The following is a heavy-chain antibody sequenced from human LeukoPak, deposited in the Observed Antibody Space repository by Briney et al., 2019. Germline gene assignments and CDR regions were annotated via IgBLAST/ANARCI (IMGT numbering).Heavy chain of an antibody. Sequence: SETLSLTCTVSGGSTSSYYWSWIRQPAGKRLEWIGRISSSGSTNYNPSLKSRVTMSVDTSKNQFSLKLSSVTAADTAVYYCARHGHYYDSSGYYQTDDAFDIWGQGTMVTVSS. J-gene: IGHJ3*02. D-gene: IGHD3-22*01. CDR2: ISSSGST. CDR3: ARHGHYYDSSGYYQTDDAFDI. CDR1: GGSTSSYY. V-gene: IGHV4-4*07.